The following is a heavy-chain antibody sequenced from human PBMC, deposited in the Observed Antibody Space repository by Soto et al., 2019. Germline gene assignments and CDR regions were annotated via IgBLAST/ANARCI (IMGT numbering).Heavy chain of an antibody. CDR3: ARLTTGTTLAYYGMDV. J-gene: IGHJ6*02. Sequence: PGESLKISCKGSGYSFTSYWISWVRQMPGKGLEWMGRIDPSDSYTNYSPSFQGHVTISADKSISTAYLQWSSLKASDTAMYYCARLTTGTTLAYYGMDVWGQGTTVTVSS. D-gene: IGHD1-7*01. CDR1: GYSFTSYW. V-gene: IGHV5-10-1*01. CDR2: IDPSDSYT.